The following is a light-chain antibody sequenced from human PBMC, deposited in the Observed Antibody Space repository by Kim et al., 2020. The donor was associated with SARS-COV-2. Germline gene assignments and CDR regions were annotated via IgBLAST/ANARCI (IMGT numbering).Light chain of an antibody. Sequence: VSQGQPAGITCSGDRLGDKYVCWYRQKPGQSPVLVMYEDTKRPSGIPERFSGSKSGSTATLTISGAQAMDEADYYCQAWDNRVTLVFGGGIQLTVL. CDR2: EDT. CDR1: RLGDKY. J-gene: IGLJ2*01. CDR3: QAWDNRVTLV. V-gene: IGLV3-1*01.